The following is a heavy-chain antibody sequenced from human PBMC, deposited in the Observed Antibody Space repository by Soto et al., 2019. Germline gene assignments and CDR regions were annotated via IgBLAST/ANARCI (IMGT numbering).Heavy chain of an antibody. CDR1: GFTFSSYS. J-gene: IGHJ2*01. V-gene: IGHV3-48*02. CDR2: ISSSSSTI. Sequence: GGSLRLSCAASGFTFSSYSMNWVRQAPGKGLEWVSYISSSSSTIYYVDSVKGGFTISRDNAKNSLYLQMNSLRDEETAVYYCARAAHVDIVAMIFRPPNYWYFDLWGRGTLVTVSS. CDR3: ARAAHVDIVAMIFRPPNYWYFDL. D-gene: IGHD5-12*01.